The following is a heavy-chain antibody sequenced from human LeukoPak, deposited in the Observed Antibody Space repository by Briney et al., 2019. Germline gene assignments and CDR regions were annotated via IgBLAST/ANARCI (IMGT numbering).Heavy chain of an antibody. CDR1: GFTFSSYG. V-gene: IGHV3-33*01. J-gene: IGHJ4*02. Sequence: GRSLRLSCAASGFTFSSYGMHWVRQAPGKGLEWVAIMWYEGRNKYYADSVQGRFTISRDNSKNTLYLQMNSLRAEDTAVYYCSRDLLRGYSYGSLGYWGQGTLLTVSS. CDR3: SRDLLRGYSYGSLGY. CDR2: MWYEGRNK. D-gene: IGHD5-18*01.